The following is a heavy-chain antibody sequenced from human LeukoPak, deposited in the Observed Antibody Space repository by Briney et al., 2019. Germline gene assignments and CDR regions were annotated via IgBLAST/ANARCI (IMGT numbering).Heavy chain of an antibody. CDR2: VYSDGRT. D-gene: IGHD6-6*01. CDR1: GFVVSTNY. J-gene: IGHJ5*02. Sequence: GGSLRLSCAASGFVVSTNYMNWVRQAPGEGLEWVSVVYSDGRTYYADSVKGRFTISRDNSKNTVYLQMSGVTIEDTAVYYCAIVHSSSSDWFDPWGQGTLVTVSS. V-gene: IGHV3-66*02. CDR3: AIVHSSSSDWFDP.